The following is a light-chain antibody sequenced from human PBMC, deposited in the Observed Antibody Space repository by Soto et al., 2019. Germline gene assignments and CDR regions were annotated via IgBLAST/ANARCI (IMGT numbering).Light chain of an antibody. CDR3: GTWDSSLSAWV. CDR2: ENN. CDR1: SSNIGNNY. V-gene: IGLV1-51*02. Sequence: QSVLTQPPSVSAAPGQTVTISCSGSSSNIGNNYVSWYQQLPGTAPKLLIYENNKRPSGIPDRFSGSKSGTSATLGITGLQTGDEADYYCGTWDSSLSAWVFGGGTTLTVL. J-gene: IGLJ3*02.